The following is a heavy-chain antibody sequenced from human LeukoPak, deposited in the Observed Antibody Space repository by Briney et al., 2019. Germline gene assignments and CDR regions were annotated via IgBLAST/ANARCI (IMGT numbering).Heavy chain of an antibody. D-gene: IGHD4-17*01. V-gene: IGHV4-34*01. CDR2: INHSGST. CDR1: GGSFSGYY. CDR3: ARATMTTVTLFDY. Sequence: SETLSLTCAVYGGSFSGYYWSWIRQPPGKGLEWIGEINHSGSTNYNPSLKSRVTISVDMSKNQFSLKLSSVTAADTAVYYCARATMTTVTLFDYWGQGTLVTVSS. J-gene: IGHJ4*02.